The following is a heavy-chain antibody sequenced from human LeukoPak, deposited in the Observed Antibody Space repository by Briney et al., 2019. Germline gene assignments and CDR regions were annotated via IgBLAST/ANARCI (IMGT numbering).Heavy chain of an antibody. V-gene: IGHV4-30-4*01. CDR1: GGSISSGDYY. CDR3: ARVLGNYCSGGSCYPDWYFDL. D-gene: IGHD2-15*01. CDR2: IYYSGST. Sequence: PSETLSLTSTVSGGSISSGDYYWSWIRQPPGKGLEWIGYIYYSGSTYYNPSLKSRVTISVDTSKNQFSLKLSSVTAADTAVYYCARVLGNYCSGGSCYPDWYFDLWGRGTLVTVSS. J-gene: IGHJ2*01.